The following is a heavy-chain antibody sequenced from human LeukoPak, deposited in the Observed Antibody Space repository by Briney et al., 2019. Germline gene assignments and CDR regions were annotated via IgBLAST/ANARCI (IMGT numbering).Heavy chain of an antibody. J-gene: IGHJ5*02. CDR3: ARRPYSGSPNWFDP. CDR2: INLGDSET. Sequence: GESLKISCEASGHSFTNHWIGWVRQMPGKGLEWMGIINLGDSETQYSPSFQGRVTISLDKSISTAYLQWRSLKVSDTPMYYCARRPYSGSPNWFDPWGQGTLVTVSS. D-gene: IGHD1-26*01. V-gene: IGHV5-51*01. CDR1: GHSFTNHW.